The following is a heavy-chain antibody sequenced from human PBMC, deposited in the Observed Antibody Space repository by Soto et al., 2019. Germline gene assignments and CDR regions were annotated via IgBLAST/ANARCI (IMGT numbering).Heavy chain of an antibody. D-gene: IGHD6-13*01. CDR2: INAGNGNT. V-gene: IGHV1-3*01. CDR3: ARPSGYSSSWYIGFGGGIDY. J-gene: IGHJ4*02. CDR1: GYTFTSYA. Sequence: ASVKVSCKASGYTFTSYAMHWVRQAPGQRLEWMGWINAGNGNTKYSQKFQGRVTITKDTSKNQAVLTMTNMDPVDTATYYCARPSGYSSSWYIGFGGGIDYWGQGTLVTVSS.